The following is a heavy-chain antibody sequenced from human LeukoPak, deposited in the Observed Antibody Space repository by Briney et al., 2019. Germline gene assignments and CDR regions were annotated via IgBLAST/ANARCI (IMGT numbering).Heavy chain of an antibody. J-gene: IGHJ4*02. V-gene: IGHV3-7*01. CDR1: GFTFSSYW. Sequence: GGSLRLSCAASGFTFSSYWMSWVRQAPGKGLEWVANIKQDGSEKYYVDSVKGRFTISRDNAKNSLYLQMNSLRAEDTAVYYCARDRRFGELGTEFDYWGQGTLVTVS. CDR2: IKQDGSEK. D-gene: IGHD3-10*01. CDR3: ARDRRFGELGTEFDY.